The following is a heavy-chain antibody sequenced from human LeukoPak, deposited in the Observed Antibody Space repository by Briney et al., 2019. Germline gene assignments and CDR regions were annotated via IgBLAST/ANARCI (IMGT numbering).Heavy chain of an antibody. CDR2: IRSKPNNFAA. Sequence: GGSLRLSCAAPGFSLSDSAMHWVRQASGKGLQWVGRIRSKPNNFAAAFAESVQGRFTISTDEAKNTAYLEMNGLKTEDTAVYYCTSALDRITAAAWGQGTLVTVSS. J-gene: IGHJ5*02. V-gene: IGHV3-73*01. D-gene: IGHD1-14*01. CDR1: GFSLSDSA. CDR3: TSALDRITAAA.